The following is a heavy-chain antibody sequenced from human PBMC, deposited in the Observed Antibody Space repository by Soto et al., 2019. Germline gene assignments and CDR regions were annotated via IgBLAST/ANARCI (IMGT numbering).Heavy chain of an antibody. D-gene: IGHD6-6*01. CDR3: AREKAAQPMN. V-gene: IGHV4-30-2*01. CDR1: GGSISSGGYS. J-gene: IGHJ4*02. Sequence: NPSEPLSLTCAVSGGSISSGGYSWSWIRQPPGKGLEWIGYIYHSGSTYYNPSLKSRVTISVDRSKNQFSLKLSSVTAADTAVYYCAREKAAQPMNWGQGTLVTVSS. CDR2: IYHSGST.